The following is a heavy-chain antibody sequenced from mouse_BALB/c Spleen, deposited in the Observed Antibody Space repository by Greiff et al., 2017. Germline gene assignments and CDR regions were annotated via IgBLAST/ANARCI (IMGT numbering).Heavy chain of an antibody. CDR1: GYTFTSYW. V-gene: IGHV1-87*01. CDR3: ARGGNGKDAMDY. D-gene: IGHD2-1*01. Sequence: VQLQQSGAELARPGASVKLSCKASGYTFTSYWMQWVKQRPGQGLEWIGAIYPGDGDTGYTQKFKGKATLTADKSSSTAYMQLSSLASEDSAVYYCARGGNGKDAMDYWGQGTSVTVSS. CDR2: IYPGDGDT. J-gene: IGHJ4*01.